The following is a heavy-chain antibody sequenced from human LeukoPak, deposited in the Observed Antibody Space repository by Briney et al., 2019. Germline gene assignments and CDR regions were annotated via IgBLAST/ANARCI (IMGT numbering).Heavy chain of an antibody. J-gene: IGHJ4*02. CDR2: ISSSGSTI. D-gene: IGHD6-19*01. Sequence: PGGSLRLSCAASGFTFSDYYMSWIRQAPGKGLEWVSYISSSGSTIYYADSVKGRFTISRDNVKNSLYLQMNSLRAEDTAVYYCASNPRWSSGWFDYWGQGTLVTVSS. CDR1: GFTFSDYY. V-gene: IGHV3-11*01. CDR3: ASNPRWSSGWFDY.